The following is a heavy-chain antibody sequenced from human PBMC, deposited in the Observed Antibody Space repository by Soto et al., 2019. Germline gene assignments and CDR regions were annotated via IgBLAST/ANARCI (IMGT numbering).Heavy chain of an antibody. J-gene: IGHJ4*02. V-gene: IGHV3-74*01. CDR3: ASRGAVVPAASFDY. Sequence: EVQLVESGGDLVQPGESLRLSCAASGFTFSSNYMHWVRQAPGKGLVWVSFINSDGSRTNYADSVKGRFTISRDNAKNTLYLQMISLRAEDTAVYYCASRGAVVPAASFDYWGQGTLVTVSS. D-gene: IGHD2-2*01. CDR1: GFTFSSNY. CDR2: INSDGSRT.